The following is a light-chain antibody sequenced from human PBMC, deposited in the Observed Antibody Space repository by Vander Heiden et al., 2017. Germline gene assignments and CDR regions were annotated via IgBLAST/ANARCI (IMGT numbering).Light chain of an antibody. CDR3: NSRDSSGNHPYVV. CDR2: GTN. Sequence: SELTQHPAVSVPLGQTVSTTSQGDILRRYYASWYQQKPGQAPVLVIYGTNNRPSGIPDRFSGSSSGNTASLTIPGAQAEDEADDYCNSRDSSGNHPYVVFGGGTKLTVL. J-gene: IGLJ2*01. CDR1: ILRRYY. V-gene: IGLV3-19*01.